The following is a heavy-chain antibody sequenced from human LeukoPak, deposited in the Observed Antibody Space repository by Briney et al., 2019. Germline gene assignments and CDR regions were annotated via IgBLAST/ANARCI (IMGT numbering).Heavy chain of an antibody. Sequence: PSQTLSLTCAVSGGSVSSGGYSWSWIRQPPGKGLEWIGYIYHSGSTYYNPSLESRVTISVDRSKNQFSLKLSSVTAADTAVYYCASSPHYYYDSSGYYDYFDYWGQGTLVTVSS. CDR2: IYHSGST. J-gene: IGHJ4*02. CDR3: ASSPHYYYDSSGYYDYFDY. V-gene: IGHV4-30-2*01. CDR1: GGSVSSGGYS. D-gene: IGHD3-22*01.